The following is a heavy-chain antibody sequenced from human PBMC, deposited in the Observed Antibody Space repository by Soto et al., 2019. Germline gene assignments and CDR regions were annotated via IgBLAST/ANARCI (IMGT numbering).Heavy chain of an antibody. CDR1: GGYISSYY. V-gene: IGHV4-59*01. CDR3: ARAFGSTMPSLF. CDR2: IYYSGST. D-gene: IGHD2-2*01. Sequence: ETLSLTCTVSGGYISSYYWTWIRQPPGKGLEWIGYIYYSGSTNYNPSLKSRVTMSIDTSKNQFSLKLSSVTAADTAVYYCARAFGSTMPSLFWGQGTLVTVSS. J-gene: IGHJ4*02.